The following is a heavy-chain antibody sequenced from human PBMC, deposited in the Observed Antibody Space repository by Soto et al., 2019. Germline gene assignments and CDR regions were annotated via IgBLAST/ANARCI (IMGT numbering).Heavy chain of an antibody. CDR2: IKQGENDK. Sequence: GGSLRLSCTASGFRFRDYWMSWVRQAPGKGLEWVANIKQGENDKYYVDSVKGRFTISRDNAENALYLQMSSLRVEDTAVYYCAAYRYTISCTHFHCYYWGKGTPFTASS. D-gene: IGHD3-16*02. CDR1: GFRFRDYW. V-gene: IGHV3-7*03. J-gene: IGHJ4*02. CDR3: AAYRYTISCTHFHCYY.